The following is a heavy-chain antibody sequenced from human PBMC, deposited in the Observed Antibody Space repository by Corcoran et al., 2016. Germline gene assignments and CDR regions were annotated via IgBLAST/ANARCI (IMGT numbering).Heavy chain of an antibody. V-gene: IGHV3-30*18. CDR3: AKDIVVVPAARSYYYGMDV. CDR1: GFTFSSYG. D-gene: IGHD2-2*01. J-gene: IGHJ6*02. Sequence: QVQLVESGGGVVQPGRSLRLSCAASGFTFSSYGMHWVRQAPGKGLEWVAVISYDGSNKYYADSVKGRFTISRDNSKNTLYLQMNSLRAEDTAVYYCAKDIVVVPAARSYYYGMDVWGQGTTVTVSS. CDR2: ISYDGSNK.